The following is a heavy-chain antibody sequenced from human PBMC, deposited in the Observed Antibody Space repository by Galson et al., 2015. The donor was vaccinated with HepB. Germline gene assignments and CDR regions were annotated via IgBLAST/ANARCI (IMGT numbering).Heavy chain of an antibody. CDR1: GYTFTSYA. Sequence: SVKVSCKASGYTFTSYAMHWVRQAPGQRLEWMGWINAGNGNTKYSQKFQGRVTITRDTSASTAYMELSSLRSEDTAVYYCARALRGTVTPGEAFDYWGQGTLVTVSS. D-gene: IGHD4-17*01. J-gene: IGHJ4*02. CDR2: INAGNGNT. V-gene: IGHV1-3*01. CDR3: ARALRGTVTPGEAFDY.